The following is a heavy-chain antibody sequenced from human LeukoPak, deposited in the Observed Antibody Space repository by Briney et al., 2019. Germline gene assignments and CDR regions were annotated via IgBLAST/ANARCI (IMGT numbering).Heavy chain of an antibody. CDR2: ISWDGGST. Sequence: GGSLRLSCAASRFTFDDYTMHWVRQAPGKGLEWVSLISWDGGSTYYADSVKGRFTTSRDNSKNSLYLQMNSLRTEDTALYYCAKGVSSVLPYFDYWGQGTLVTVSS. V-gene: IGHV3-43*01. CDR3: AKGVSSVLPYFDY. CDR1: RFTFDDYT. D-gene: IGHD6-19*01. J-gene: IGHJ4*02.